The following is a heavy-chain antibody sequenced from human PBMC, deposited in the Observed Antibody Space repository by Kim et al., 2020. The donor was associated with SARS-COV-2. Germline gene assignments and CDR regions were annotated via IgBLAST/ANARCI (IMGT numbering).Heavy chain of an antibody. CDR2: ISAYNGNT. V-gene: IGHV1-18*01. Sequence: ASVKVSCKASGYTFTSYGISWVRQAPGQGLEWMGWISAYNGNTNYAQKLQGRVTMTTDTSTSTAYMELRSLRSDDTAVYYCARLYSSSDYDAFDIWGQGTMVTVSS. CDR3: ARLYSSSDYDAFDI. D-gene: IGHD6-13*01. CDR1: GYTFTSYG. J-gene: IGHJ3*02.